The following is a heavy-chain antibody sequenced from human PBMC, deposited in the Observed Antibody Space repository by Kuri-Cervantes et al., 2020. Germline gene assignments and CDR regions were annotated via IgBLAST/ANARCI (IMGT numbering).Heavy chain of an antibody. D-gene: IGHD3-9*01. CDR2: ISAYNGNT. CDR3: VIARYFDWAPHYFDY. V-gene: IGHV1-18*01. J-gene: IGHJ4*02. Sequence: ASVKVSCKASGYTFTSYGISWVRQAPGQGLEWMGWISAYNGNTSYAQKLQGRVTMTTDTSTSTAYMELRSLRSDDTAVYYCVIARYFDWAPHYFDYWGQGTLVTVSS. CDR1: GYTFTSYG.